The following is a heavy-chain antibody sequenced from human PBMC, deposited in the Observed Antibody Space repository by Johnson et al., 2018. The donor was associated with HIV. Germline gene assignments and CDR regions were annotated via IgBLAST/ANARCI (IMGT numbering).Heavy chain of an antibody. V-gene: IGHV3-30*04. CDR2: ISYDGSTK. Sequence: VQLVESGGGVVQPGRSLRLSCAASGFTFSSYAMHWVRQAPGKGLEWVAVISYDGSTKYYADSVKGRFTISRDNSKNTLYLQMNSLRAKDTAVYYCACIPALWYWNDALDIWGQGTMVTVSS. CDR1: GFTFSSYA. CDR3: ACIPALWYWNDALDI. J-gene: IGHJ3*02. D-gene: IGHD1-1*01.